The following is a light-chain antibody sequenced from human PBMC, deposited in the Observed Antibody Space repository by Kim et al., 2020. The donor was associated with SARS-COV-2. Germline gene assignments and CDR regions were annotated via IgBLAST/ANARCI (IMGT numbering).Light chain of an antibody. CDR1: QSVSRN. V-gene: IGKV3-15*01. J-gene: IGKJ4*01. CDR2: GAS. CDR3: QQYNNWPPLT. Sequence: SPGERAHLSCRASQSVSRNLAWYQPKPGQAPRLLIYGASTRATGSPARFSGSGSRTEFTLTISSLQSEDFAVYYCQQYNNWPPLTFGGGTKVEIK.